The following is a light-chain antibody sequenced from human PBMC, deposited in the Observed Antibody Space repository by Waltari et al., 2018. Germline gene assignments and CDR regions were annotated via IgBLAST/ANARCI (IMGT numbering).Light chain of an antibody. Sequence: QSVLTQPPSVSEAPRQRVTISCSGSSSNIGNTAVTWYQQPPGKAPKLLPYYDDLLPSGVSDRFSGSKSGTSASLAISGLQSEDEADYYCAAWDDRLNGVVFGGGTKLTVL. CDR1: SSNIGNTA. CDR3: AAWDDRLNGVV. J-gene: IGLJ2*01. V-gene: IGLV1-36*01. CDR2: YDD.